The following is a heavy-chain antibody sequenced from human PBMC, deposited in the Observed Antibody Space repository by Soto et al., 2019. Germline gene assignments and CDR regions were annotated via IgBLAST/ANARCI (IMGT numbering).Heavy chain of an antibody. CDR1: GFTFSDYY. D-gene: IGHD3-9*01. V-gene: IGHV3-11*06. J-gene: IGHJ6*02. CDR3: ARDNFQFHDILTGYRYYYYYYGMDV. Sequence: SLRLSCAASGFTFSDYYMSWIRQAPGKGLEWVSYISSSSSYTNYADSVKGRFTISRDNAKNSLYLQMNSLRAEDTAVYYCARDNFQFHDILTGYRYYYYYYGMDVWGQGTTVTVSS. CDR2: ISSSSSYT.